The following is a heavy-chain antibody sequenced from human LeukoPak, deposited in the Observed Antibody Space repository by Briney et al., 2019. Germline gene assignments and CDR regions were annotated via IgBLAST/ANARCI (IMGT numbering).Heavy chain of an antibody. CDR1: GFTFSSYA. Sequence: GGSLRLSCAASGFTFSSYAMSWVRQAPGKELEWVSAISGSGGSTYYADSVKGRFTISRDNSKNTLYLQMNSLRAEDTAVYYCAKDLVGYYGSGSYYNQSPIWGQGTMVTVSS. J-gene: IGHJ3*02. V-gene: IGHV3-23*01. D-gene: IGHD3-10*01. CDR2: ISGSGGST. CDR3: AKDLVGYYGSGSYYNQSPI.